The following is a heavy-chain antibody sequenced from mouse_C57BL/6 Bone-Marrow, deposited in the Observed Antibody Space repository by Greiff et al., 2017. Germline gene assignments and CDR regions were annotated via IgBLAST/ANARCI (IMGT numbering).Heavy chain of an antibody. Sequence: QVQLKQSGAELVKPGASVKISCKASGYTFTSYWMHWVKQRPGQGLEWIGMIHPNSGSTNYNEKFKSKATLTVDKSSSTAYMQLSSLTSEDSAVYYCARRLRSTDYWGQGTTLTVSS. V-gene: IGHV1-64*01. CDR2: IHPNSGST. J-gene: IGHJ2*01. D-gene: IGHD1-1*01. CDR1: GYTFTSYW. CDR3: ARRLRSTDY.